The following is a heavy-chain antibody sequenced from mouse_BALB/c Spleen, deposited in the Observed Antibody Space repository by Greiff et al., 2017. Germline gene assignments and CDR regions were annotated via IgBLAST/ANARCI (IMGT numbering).Heavy chain of an antibody. V-gene: IGHV10-1*02. CDR3: VREQNYYGSEAWFAY. Sequence: EVQGVESGGGLVQPKGSLKLSCAASGFTFNTYAMNWVRQAPGKGLEWVARIRSKSNNYATYYADSVKDRFTISRDDSQSMLYLQMNNLKTEDTAMYYCVREQNYYGSEAWFAYWGQGTLVTVSA. CDR2: IRSKSNNYAT. J-gene: IGHJ3*01. CDR1: GFTFNTYA. D-gene: IGHD1-1*01.